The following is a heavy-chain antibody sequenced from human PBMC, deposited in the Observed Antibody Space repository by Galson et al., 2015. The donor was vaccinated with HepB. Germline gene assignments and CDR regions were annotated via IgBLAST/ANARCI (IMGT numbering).Heavy chain of an antibody. Sequence: SLRLSCAASGFIFGSYMMSWVRQAPGKGLEWVSSITAAGGSTFYADSVKGRLTISRDNAKNSLYLQMNSLRAEDTAVYYCARREATTYYYAMDVWGQGTTVTVAS. V-gene: IGHV3-23*01. CDR2: ITAAGGST. J-gene: IGHJ6*02. CDR1: GFIFGSYM. CDR3: ARREATTYYYAMDV. D-gene: IGHD5-12*01.